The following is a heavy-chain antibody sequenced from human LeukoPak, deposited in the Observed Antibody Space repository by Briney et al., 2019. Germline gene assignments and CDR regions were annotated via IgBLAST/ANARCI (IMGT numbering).Heavy chain of an antibody. CDR3: AKGASSSWYLSFDY. CDR1: GFSFSTYG. Sequence: PGGSLRLSCSASGFSFSTYGMHWVRQAPGKGLEWVAFIRYDGSDKYYADSVKGRFTISRDNSKNTVYLQMNSPRAEDTAVYSCAKGASSSWYLSFDYWGQGTLVTVSS. D-gene: IGHD6-13*01. CDR2: IRYDGSDK. V-gene: IGHV3-30*02. J-gene: IGHJ4*02.